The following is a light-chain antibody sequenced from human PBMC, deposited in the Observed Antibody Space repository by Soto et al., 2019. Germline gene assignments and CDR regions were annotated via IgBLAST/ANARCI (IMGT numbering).Light chain of an antibody. V-gene: IGKV3-11*01. CDR2: XGS. CDR1: QSVISY. J-gene: IGKJ4*01. Sequence: IVLTQSPATRSLCPWERAALSCRASQSVISYLAWYQQKPGQAPRLLXYXGSNRSTDIPARFSGGGSGTNFTLIIGSLEPGDSAVYYCLQRTNWPRGLTFGGGTKVDIK. CDR3: LQRTNWPRGLT.